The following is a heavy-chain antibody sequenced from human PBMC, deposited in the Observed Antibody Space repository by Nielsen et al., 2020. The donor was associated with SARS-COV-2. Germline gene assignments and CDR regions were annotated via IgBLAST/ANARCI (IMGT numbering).Heavy chain of an antibody. CDR1: GFSFNAFG. CDR2: ISGTADST. D-gene: IGHD5-12*01. V-gene: IGHV3-23*01. CDR3: ARVSGYYWPQDY. Sequence: GGSLRLSCAASGFSFNAFGMSWVRQTPGKGLEWISTISGTADSTYYADSVKGRLTISRDNSKNTLYLQMNSLRAEDTATYYCARVSGYYWPQDYWGQGTLVTVSS. J-gene: IGHJ4*02.